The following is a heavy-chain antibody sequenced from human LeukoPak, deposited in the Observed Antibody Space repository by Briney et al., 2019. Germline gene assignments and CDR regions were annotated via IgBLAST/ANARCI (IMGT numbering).Heavy chain of an antibody. J-gene: IGHJ4*02. CDR3: AKDRRSSGWYRFDC. D-gene: IGHD6-19*01. CDR2: VSGSGTTT. V-gene: IGHV3-23*01. Sequence: GGSLRLSCAASGFTLSNHAMSWVRQAPGKGLEWVSVVSGSGTTTYYADSVKGRFTISRDNSKNTLYLQMNSLRAEDTAVYYCAKDRRSSGWYRFDCWGQGTLVTVSS. CDR1: GFTLSNHA.